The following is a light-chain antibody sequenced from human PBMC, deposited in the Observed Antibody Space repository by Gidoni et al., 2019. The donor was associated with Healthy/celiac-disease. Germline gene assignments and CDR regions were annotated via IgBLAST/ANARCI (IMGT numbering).Light chain of an antibody. CDR3: MQALQTPRT. V-gene: IGKV2-28*01. J-gene: IGKJ1*01. CDR1: LSLLHSNGYNY. Sequence: DIGMTQSPLALPVTPGEPASIACRSSLSLLHSNGYNYLDWYLQKPGQSPQLLIYLGSNRASGVPDRFSGSGSGTDFTLKISRVEAEDVGVYYCMQALQTPRTFGQGTKVEIK. CDR2: LGS.